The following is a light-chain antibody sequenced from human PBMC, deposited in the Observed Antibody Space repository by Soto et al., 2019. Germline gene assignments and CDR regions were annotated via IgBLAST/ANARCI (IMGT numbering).Light chain of an antibody. V-gene: IGLV1-44*01. CDR3: AAWDDSLDGWV. CDR1: SANIGSNT. CDR2: NNY. J-gene: IGLJ3*02. Sequence: QAVVTQPPSASGTPGQRVTISCSGSSANIGSNTANWYQQLPGTAPKLLIYNNYQRPSGVPDRFSGSKSGTSASLAISGLQSEDEADYWCAAWDDSLDGWVFGGGTKVTVL.